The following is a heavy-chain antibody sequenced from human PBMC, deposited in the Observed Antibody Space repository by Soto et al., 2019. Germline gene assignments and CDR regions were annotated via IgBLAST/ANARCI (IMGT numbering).Heavy chain of an antibody. CDR1: GYSFTSYW. CDR3: ARDRRRGTAMVLPVGMDV. V-gene: IGHV5-51*01. Sequence: GESLKISCKGSGYSFTSYWIGWVRQMPGKGLEWMGIIYPGDSDTRYSPSFQGQVTISADKSISTAYLQWSSLRAEDTAVYYCARDRRRGTAMVLPVGMDVWGQGTTVTVSS. CDR2: IYPGDSDT. D-gene: IGHD5-18*01. J-gene: IGHJ6*02.